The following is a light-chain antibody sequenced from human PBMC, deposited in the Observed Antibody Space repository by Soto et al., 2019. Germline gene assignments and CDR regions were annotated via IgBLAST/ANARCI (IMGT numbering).Light chain of an antibody. V-gene: IGKV3-20*01. J-gene: IGKJ2*01. CDR2: GAS. CDR3: QQYKI. Sequence: EIVLTQSPGTLSLSPGERATLSCRASQSVSSSYLAWYQQKPGQAPRLLIYGASSRAPGIPDRFSGSASGTDCTLTISNLEPYYFALYYCQQYKIFGQGTKLEIK. CDR1: QSVSSSY.